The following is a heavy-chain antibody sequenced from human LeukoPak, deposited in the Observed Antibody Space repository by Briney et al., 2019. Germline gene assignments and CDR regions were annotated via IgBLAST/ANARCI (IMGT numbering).Heavy chain of an antibody. J-gene: IGHJ4*02. CDR1: GFTFSSYA. Sequence: GGSLRLSCAVSGFTFSSYAMSWVRQAPGKGLEWVSAISGSGGSTYYADSVKGRFTISRDDSKNTLCLQMNSLRAEDTAVYYCAKDIAYYYDSSGYYHDYWGQGTLVTVSS. CDR2: ISGSGGST. CDR3: AKDIAYYYDSSGYYHDY. D-gene: IGHD3-22*01. V-gene: IGHV3-23*01.